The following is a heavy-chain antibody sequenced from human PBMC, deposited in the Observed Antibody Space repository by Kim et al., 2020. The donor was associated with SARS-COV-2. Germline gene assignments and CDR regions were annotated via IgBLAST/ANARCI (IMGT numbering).Heavy chain of an antibody. Sequence: PSLKSRVTISVDTSKNQFSLKLSSVTAADTAVYYCARRVAAGTIGWVDPWGQGTLVTVSS. D-gene: IGHD6-13*01. CDR3: ARRVAAGTIGWVDP. J-gene: IGHJ5*02. V-gene: IGHV4-39*01.